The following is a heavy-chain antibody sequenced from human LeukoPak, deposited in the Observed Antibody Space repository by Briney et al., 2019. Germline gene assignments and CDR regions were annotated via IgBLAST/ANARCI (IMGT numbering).Heavy chain of an antibody. V-gene: IGHV4-34*01. CDR1: GGSFSGYY. CDR3: ARAGGSGLIDY. CDR2: INHSGST. J-gene: IGHJ4*02. Sequence: SETLSLTCAVYGGSFSGYYWSWIRQPPGKGLEWIGEINHSGSTNYNPSLKSRVTISVDTSKNQFSLKLSSVTAADTAVYYCARAGGSGLIDYWGQGTLVTVSS. D-gene: IGHD6-19*01.